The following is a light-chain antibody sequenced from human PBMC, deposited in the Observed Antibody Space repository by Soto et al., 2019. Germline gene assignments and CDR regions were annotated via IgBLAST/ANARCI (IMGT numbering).Light chain of an antibody. CDR3: SSYRNSSTLV. CDR2: EVS. Sequence: QSVLTQHASVSGSPGQSITISCTGTSSDVGSYNYVSWYQQHPGKAPKLMIYEVSNRPSWVSNRFSGSKSGNTASLTISGLQAEDEADYYCSSYRNSSTLVFGGGTKLTVL. J-gene: IGLJ2*01. V-gene: IGLV2-14*01. CDR1: SSDVGSYNY.